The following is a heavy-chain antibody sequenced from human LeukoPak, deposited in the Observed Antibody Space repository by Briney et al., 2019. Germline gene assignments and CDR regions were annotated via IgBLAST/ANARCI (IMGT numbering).Heavy chain of an antibody. J-gene: IGHJ5*02. Sequence: ASVKVSCKASGYTFSSYDINWVRQATGQGLEWMGWMSTNSGNTGFAQKFKGRLTMTRDTSIGTAYMELSSLKPEDTAVYYCARVRYQEPNNWFGPWGQGTQVTVSS. V-gene: IGHV1-8*02. CDR2: MSTNSGNT. CDR1: GYTFSSYD. D-gene: IGHD2-2*01. CDR3: ARVRYQEPNNWFGP.